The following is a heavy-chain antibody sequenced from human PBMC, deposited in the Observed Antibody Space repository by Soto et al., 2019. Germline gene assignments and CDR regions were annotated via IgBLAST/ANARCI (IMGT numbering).Heavy chain of an antibody. CDR3: ARGRGYSGYDKYNWFDP. CDR2: IYPGDSDT. CDR1: GYSFTSYW. J-gene: IGHJ5*02. V-gene: IGHV5-51*01. Sequence: GESLKISCKGSGYSFTSYWIGWVRQMPGKGLEWMGIIYPGDSDTRYSPSFQGQVTISADKSISTAYLQWSSLKASDTAMYYCARGRGYSGYDKYNWFDPWGQGTLVTVSS. D-gene: IGHD5-12*01.